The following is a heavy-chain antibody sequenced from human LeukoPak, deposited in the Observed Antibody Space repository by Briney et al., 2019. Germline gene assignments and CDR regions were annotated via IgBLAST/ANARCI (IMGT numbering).Heavy chain of an antibody. Sequence: PGGSLRLSCVVSGLTFSTYTMNWVRQAPGKGLEWVSSISSGSRDIYYADSLKGRFTVSRDDAKNSLYLQMNSLRAEDTAVYHCAREPIYYNSDLDYWGQGTLVTVSS. V-gene: IGHV3-21*01. CDR3: AREPIYYNSDLDY. CDR2: ISSGSRDI. CDR1: GLTFSTYT. D-gene: IGHD3-10*01. J-gene: IGHJ4*02.